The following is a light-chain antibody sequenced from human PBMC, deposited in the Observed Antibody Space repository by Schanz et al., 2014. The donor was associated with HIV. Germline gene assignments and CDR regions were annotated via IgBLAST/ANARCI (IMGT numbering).Light chain of an antibody. CDR1: QSIGSQ. Sequence: EVVMTQSPDSLSVSPGERVTLSCRASQSIGSQLAWYQQRPGQSPSLLIYDASTRAAGIPARFSGSGSGTDFTLTISSLEPEDFAVYYCQQRSNWPLTFGGGTKVEFK. J-gene: IGKJ4*01. CDR3: QQRSNWPLT. V-gene: IGKV3-11*01. CDR2: DAS.